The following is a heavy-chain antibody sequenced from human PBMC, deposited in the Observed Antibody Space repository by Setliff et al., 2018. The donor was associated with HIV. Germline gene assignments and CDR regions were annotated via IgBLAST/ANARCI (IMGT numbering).Heavy chain of an antibody. V-gene: IGHV4-61*02. CDR3: TRQSPVAGSGAFDI. CDR1: GDSISSGGYY. CDR2: IYTSGNTNYNPST. D-gene: IGHD6-19*01. J-gene: IGHJ3*02. Sequence: SETLSLICTVSGDSISSGGYYWSWIRQPAGQGLEWIGRIYTSGNTNYNPSTNYNPSLKSRITISLETSRNQFSLRVTSVTATDTAVYYCTRQSPVAGSGAFDIWGQGTMVTVSS.